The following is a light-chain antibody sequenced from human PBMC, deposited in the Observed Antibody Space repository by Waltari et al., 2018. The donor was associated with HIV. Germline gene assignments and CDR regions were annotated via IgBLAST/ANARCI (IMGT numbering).Light chain of an antibody. CDR2: SAS. CDR3: QQYDTYPLT. J-gene: IGKJ4*01. CDR1: QGIGSS. Sequence: DIQLTQSPSFLSASIGARVTITCRAAQGIGSSLAWYQAKPGRAPKLLVYSASILQAGVPLRFGGSGSGTEFTLTVSSLQPEDFAAYYCQQYDTYPLTFGGGTKVETK. V-gene: IGKV1-9*01.